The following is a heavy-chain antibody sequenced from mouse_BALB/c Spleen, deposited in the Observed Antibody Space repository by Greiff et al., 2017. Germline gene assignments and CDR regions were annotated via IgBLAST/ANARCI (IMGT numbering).Heavy chain of an antibody. CDR2: INPSNGGT. V-gene: IGHV1S81*02. J-gene: IGHJ4*01. CDR1: GYTFTSYY. D-gene: IGHD2-14*01. CDR3: TRCYRYDGYYAMDY. Sequence: VQLQQSGAELVKPGASVKLSCKASGYTFTSYYMYWVKQRPGQGLEWIGEINPSNGGTNFNEKFKSKATLTVDKSSSTAYMQLSSLTSEDSAVYYCTRCYRYDGYYAMDYWGQGTSVTVSS.